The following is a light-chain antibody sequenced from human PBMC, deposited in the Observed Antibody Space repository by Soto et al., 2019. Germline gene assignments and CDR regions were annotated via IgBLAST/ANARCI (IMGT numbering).Light chain of an antibody. V-gene: IGKV1-33*01. CDR1: QNIKNY. Sequence: DIQMTQCPSSVSASVRARFTISCQASQNIKNYLNWYQQKPGRAPQLLIYDASNLEAGVPSRLRGSGSGTDFTFTISRMQPEDTATYYCQQYENLPTFGQGTRLEIK. CDR3: QQYENLPT. CDR2: DAS. J-gene: IGKJ5*01.